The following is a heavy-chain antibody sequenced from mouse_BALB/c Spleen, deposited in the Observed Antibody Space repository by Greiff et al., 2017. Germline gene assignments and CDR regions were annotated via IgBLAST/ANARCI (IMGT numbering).Heavy chain of an antibody. CDR1: GYTFTSYC. Sequence: QVQLQQSGAELVKPGASVKMSCKASGYTFTSYCINWVKQRPGQGLEWIGDIYPGGGITNYNEKFKSKATLTLDTSSSTAYMQLSRLTSEDSAVYNCTREGDNDYLDYWGQGTALTVSS. CDR3: TREGDNDYLDY. D-gene: IGHD3-3*01. CDR2: IYPGGGIT. J-gene: IGHJ2*01. V-gene: IGHV1-55*01.